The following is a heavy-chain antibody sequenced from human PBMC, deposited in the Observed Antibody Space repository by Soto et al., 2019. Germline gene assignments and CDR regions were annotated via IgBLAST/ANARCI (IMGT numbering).Heavy chain of an antibody. CDR2: TSYDGSNK. V-gene: IGHV3-30*18. Sequence: QVQLVESGGGVVQPGRSLKLSCAASGFTFSNYGIHWVRQAPGKGLEWVAVTSYDGSNKYYADSVKGRFTTSRDNSKNPLYLQMNSLRAEDTAVYYCAKEVLQYYYYGMDVWGQGTTVTVSS. CDR3: AKEVLQYYYYGMDV. CDR1: GFTFSNYG. J-gene: IGHJ6*02. D-gene: IGHD1-26*01.